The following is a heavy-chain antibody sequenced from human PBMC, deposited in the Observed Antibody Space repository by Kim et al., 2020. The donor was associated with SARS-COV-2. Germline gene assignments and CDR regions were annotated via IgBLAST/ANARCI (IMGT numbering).Heavy chain of an antibody. Sequence: SDTLSLTCTVSGGSISSNYWSWIRQPPGKGLEWIGYIDYSGSTNYNPSLKSRVTISVDTSKNQFSLKLSSVTAADTAVYYWVRHVLFGTVDYGGQGTVVT. CDR3: VRHVLFGTVDY. D-gene: IGHD3-16*01. V-gene: IGHV4-59*08. CDR2: IDYSGST. CDR1: GGSISSNY. J-gene: IGHJ4*02.